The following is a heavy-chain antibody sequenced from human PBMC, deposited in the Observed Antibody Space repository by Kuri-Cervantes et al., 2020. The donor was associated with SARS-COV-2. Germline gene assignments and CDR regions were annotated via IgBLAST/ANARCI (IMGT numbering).Heavy chain of an antibody. V-gene: IGHV4-34*01. J-gene: IGHJ6*03. D-gene: IGHD2-2*01. CDR2: VNHRGST. CDR3: ARGRRVVPAAMHYYYYMDV. CDR1: GESFSGYY. Sequence: SETLSLTCAFYGESFSGYYWSWIRQSPGKGLEWIGEVNHRGSTNYNPSLKSRVTISVDTSKNQFSLKLSSVTAADTAVYYCARGRRVVPAAMHYYYYMDVWGKGTTVTVSS.